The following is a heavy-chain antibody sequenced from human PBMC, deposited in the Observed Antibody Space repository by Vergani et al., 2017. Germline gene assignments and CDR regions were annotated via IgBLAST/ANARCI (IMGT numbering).Heavy chain of an antibody. V-gene: IGHV3-48*03. CDR3: ASTMRFLEWLLGAYFDY. J-gene: IGHJ4*02. D-gene: IGHD3-3*01. Sequence: EVQLVESGGGLVQPGGSLRLSCAASGFTFSSYEMNWVRHAPGKGLEWVSYISSSGSTIDYADSVKGRFSISRDNAKNSLYLQMNSLRAEETAVYYCASTMRFLEWLLGAYFDYWGQGTLVTVSS. CDR2: ISSSGSTI. CDR1: GFTFSSYE.